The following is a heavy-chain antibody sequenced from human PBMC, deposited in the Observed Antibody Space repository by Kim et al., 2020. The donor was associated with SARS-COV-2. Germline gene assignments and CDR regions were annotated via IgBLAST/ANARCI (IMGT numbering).Heavy chain of an antibody. Sequence: SETLSLTCAVSGGSISSSNWWSWVRQPPGKGLEWIGEIYHSGSTNYNPSLKSRVTISVDKSKNQFSLKLSSVTAADTAVYYCARKVRGVISQIDWYFDLWGRGTLVTVSS. CDR3: ARKVRGVISQIDWYFDL. CDR2: IYHSGST. J-gene: IGHJ2*01. CDR1: GGSISSSNW. V-gene: IGHV4-4*02. D-gene: IGHD3-10*01.